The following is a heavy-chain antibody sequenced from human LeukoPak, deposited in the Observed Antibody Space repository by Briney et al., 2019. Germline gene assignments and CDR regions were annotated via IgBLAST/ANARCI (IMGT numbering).Heavy chain of an antibody. CDR2: ISGGGGST. Sequence: PGGSLRLSCAASGFTFSNYVMNWVRQTPGKGLEWVSAISGGGGSTYYADSLKGRFTISRDNSKNTLYLQMNSLRAEDTAVYYCAKVLWFGESTAAPGGQGPLVTVSS. CDR1: GFTFSNYV. J-gene: IGHJ5*02. CDR3: AKVLWFGESTAAP. V-gene: IGHV3-23*01. D-gene: IGHD3-10*01.